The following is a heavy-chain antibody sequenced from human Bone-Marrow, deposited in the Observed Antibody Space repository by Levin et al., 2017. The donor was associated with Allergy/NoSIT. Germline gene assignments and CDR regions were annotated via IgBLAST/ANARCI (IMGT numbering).Heavy chain of an antibody. Sequence: GESLKISCAASGFTFSGSAMHWVRQASGKGLEWVGRIRSKANSYATAYAASVTGRFTISRDDSKNTAYLQMSSLKTEDTAVYYCTRWGTSSPFDYWGQGTLVTVSS. J-gene: IGHJ4*02. CDR1: GFTFSGSA. CDR3: TRWGTSSPFDY. D-gene: IGHD1-14*01. V-gene: IGHV3-73*01. CDR2: IRSKANSYAT.